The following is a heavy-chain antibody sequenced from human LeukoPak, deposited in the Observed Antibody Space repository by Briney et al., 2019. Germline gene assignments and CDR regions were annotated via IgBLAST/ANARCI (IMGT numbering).Heavy chain of an antibody. V-gene: IGHV4-59*12. CDR3: ARVAGYLPTRWFDP. CDR1: GDSISTYY. J-gene: IGHJ5*02. CDR2: IYRSGST. D-gene: IGHD6-25*01. Sequence: SETLSLTCTVSGDSISTYYWSWIRQPPGKGLEWIGYIYRSGSTKYTPSLKSRVTISVDTSKDQFFLLLTSVTAADTAVYYCARVAGYLPTRWFDPWGQGTHVTVSS.